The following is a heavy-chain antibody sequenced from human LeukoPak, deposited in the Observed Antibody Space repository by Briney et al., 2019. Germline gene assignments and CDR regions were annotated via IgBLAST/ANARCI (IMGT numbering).Heavy chain of an antibody. J-gene: IGHJ4*02. Sequence: PGGSLRLSCAASGFTFSNYWMHWVRQAPGKGLVWVSRISSDGSSTNYADSVKGRFTISGDNAKNTLYLQMNSLRAEDTAVYYRAKGGIVGTTQPYFDYWGQGTLVTVSS. CDR1: GFTFSNYW. D-gene: IGHD1-26*01. CDR3: AKGGIVGTTQPYFDY. V-gene: IGHV3-74*01. CDR2: ISSDGSST.